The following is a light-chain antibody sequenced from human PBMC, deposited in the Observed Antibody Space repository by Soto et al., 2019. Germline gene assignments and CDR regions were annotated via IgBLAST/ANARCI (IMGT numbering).Light chain of an antibody. V-gene: IGKV3-20*01. CDR1: QTISSGF. J-gene: IGKJ5*01. Sequence: EIVLTQSPGILYLSPGDRATLSCRASQTISSGFLAWYQQKVGQAPRLLIYDASNRATGVPDRFSGSGSGTDFSLTTSRLEPEDFAVYHCQQYSSSPRTFGQGTRLEIK. CDR2: DAS. CDR3: QQYSSSPRT.